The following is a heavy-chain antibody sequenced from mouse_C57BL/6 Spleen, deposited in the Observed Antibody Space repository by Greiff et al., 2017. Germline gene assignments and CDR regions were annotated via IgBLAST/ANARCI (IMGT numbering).Heavy chain of an antibody. Sequence: EVMLVESGGGLVKPGGSLKLSCAASGFTFSDYGLHWVRQAPEKGLEWVAYISSGSSTIYYADLVKGRFTISRDNAKNTLFLQMTSLRSEDTAMYYCARWGGFNWYFDVWGTGTTGTVSS. CDR2: ISSGSSTI. J-gene: IGHJ1*03. CDR1: GFTFSDYG. CDR3: ARWGGFNWYFDV. V-gene: IGHV5-17*01.